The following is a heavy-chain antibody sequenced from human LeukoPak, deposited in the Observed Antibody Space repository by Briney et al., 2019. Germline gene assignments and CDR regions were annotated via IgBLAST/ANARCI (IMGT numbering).Heavy chain of an antibody. CDR1: GYTFTSYY. CDR2: INPSGGST. CDR3: AAIVGATTYFDY. V-gene: IGHV1-46*01. D-gene: IGHD1-26*01. Sequence: GASVKVSCKASGYTFTSYYMHWVRQAPGQGLEWMGIINPSGGSTSYAQKFQGRVTMTRDTSTSTVYMELSSLRSEDTAVYYCAAIVGATTYFDYWGQGTLVTVSS. J-gene: IGHJ4*02.